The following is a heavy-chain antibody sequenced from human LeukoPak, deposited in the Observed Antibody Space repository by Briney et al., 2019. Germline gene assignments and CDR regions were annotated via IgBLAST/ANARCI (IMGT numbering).Heavy chain of an antibody. Sequence: GGSLRLSCAASGFTFTSYSMNWVRQAPGKWLEWVSSITSGSTYIYYADSVKGRFTISRDNAENSLSLQMNSLRAEDTAVYYCARGEYCSGGSCYAYWGQGTLVTVSS. CDR2: ITSGSTYI. CDR3: ARGEYCSGGSCYAY. V-gene: IGHV3-21*01. D-gene: IGHD2-15*01. CDR1: GFTFTSYS. J-gene: IGHJ4*02.